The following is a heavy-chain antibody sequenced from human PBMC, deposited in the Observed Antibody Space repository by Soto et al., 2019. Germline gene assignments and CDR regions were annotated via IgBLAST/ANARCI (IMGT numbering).Heavy chain of an antibody. CDR1: GFTFSTFD. CDR3: VKGAWLDY. V-gene: IGHV3-23*01. D-gene: IGHD6-19*01. CDR2: ISGRDDSA. Sequence: PGGSLRLSCAASGFTFSTFDMSWVRQPPGKGLEWVSVISGRDDSANYADSVKGRFTISKDKSSNTLYLQMNNLRVEDTAVYYCVKGAWLDYWGQGTLVTVSS. J-gene: IGHJ4*02.